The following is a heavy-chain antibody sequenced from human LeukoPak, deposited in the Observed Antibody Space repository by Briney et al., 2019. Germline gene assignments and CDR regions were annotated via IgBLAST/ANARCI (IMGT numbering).Heavy chain of an antibody. D-gene: IGHD2-15*01. CDR2: IYYSGST. J-gene: IGHJ5*02. Sequence: SETLSLTCTVSGGSISSYHWSWIRQPQGKGLEWIGYIYYSGSTNYNPSLKSRVTISVDTSKNRFSLKLSSVTAADTAVYYCARDRCSGGSCPYNWFDPWGQGTLVTVSS. CDR1: GGSISSYH. V-gene: IGHV4-59*01. CDR3: ARDRCSGGSCPYNWFDP.